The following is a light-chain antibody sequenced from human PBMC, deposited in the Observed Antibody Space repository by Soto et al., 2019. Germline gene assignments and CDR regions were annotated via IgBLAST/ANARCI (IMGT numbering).Light chain of an antibody. Sequence: QSVLTQPASVSGSPGQSITISCTGTSSDVGTYKPVSWYQQYPGKAPKVIIYDDTKRPSGVSSRFSGSKSGNTASLTISGLQTGDEADYYCGTWDTSLSAGVFGGGTKLTVL. CDR3: GTWDTSLSAGV. V-gene: IGLV2-23*01. CDR1: SSDVGTYKP. CDR2: DDT. J-gene: IGLJ3*02.